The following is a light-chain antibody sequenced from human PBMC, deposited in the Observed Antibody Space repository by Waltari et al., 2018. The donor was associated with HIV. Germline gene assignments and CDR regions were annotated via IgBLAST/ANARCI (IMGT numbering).Light chain of an antibody. CDR1: QSINKY. Sequence: DIQITQSPASLSASVGDRVTITCRASQSINKYLNWYQQRPGKAPILLIFAASDLKSVDPVRFSGREAGTEVTLTASSLQPEDYAIYYCQQTHSTQWTFGQGTKGEIK. V-gene: IGKV1-39*01. J-gene: IGKJ1*01. CDR3: QQTHSTQWT. CDR2: AAS.